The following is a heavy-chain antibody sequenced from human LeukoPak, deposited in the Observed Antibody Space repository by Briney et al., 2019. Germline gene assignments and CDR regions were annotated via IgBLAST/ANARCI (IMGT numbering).Heavy chain of an antibody. J-gene: IGHJ3*02. CDR3: ATDQFGGNSGDGGAFDI. Sequence: ASVKVSCKVSGYTLTELSMHWVRQAPGKGLEWMGGFDPEDGETIYAQKFQGRVTMTEDTSTDTAYTELSSLRSEDTAVYYCATDQFGGNSGDGGAFDIWGQGTMVTVSS. D-gene: IGHD4-23*01. CDR1: GYTLTELS. CDR2: FDPEDGET. V-gene: IGHV1-24*01.